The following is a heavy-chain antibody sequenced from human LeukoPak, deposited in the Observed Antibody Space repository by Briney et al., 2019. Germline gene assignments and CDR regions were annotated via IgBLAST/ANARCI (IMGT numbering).Heavy chain of an antibody. CDR2: IYTSGST. CDR1: GGSLSSYY. CDR3: ARKLPERYCSSTSCYDSYYYMDV. J-gene: IGHJ6*03. V-gene: IGHV4-4*07. D-gene: IGHD2-2*01. Sequence: SETLSLTCTVSGGSLSSYYWSWIRQPPGKGLEWIGRIYTSGSTNYNPSLKSRITISVDKSKNQFSLKLSSVTAADTAVYYCARKLPERYCSSTSCYDSYYYMDVWGKGTTVTVSS.